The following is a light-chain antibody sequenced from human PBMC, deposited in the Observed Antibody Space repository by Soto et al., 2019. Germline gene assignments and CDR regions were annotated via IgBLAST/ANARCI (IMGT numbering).Light chain of an antibody. CDR3: SSYTSSSTYV. J-gene: IGLJ1*01. V-gene: IGLV2-14*01. Sequence: QSALTQPASVSGSPGQPITISCTGTSSDVGNYNYVSWYQQHPGKAPKLMIHDVSNRPSGVSNRFSGSKSGNTASLTISGLQAEDESDYYCSSYTSSSTYVFGTGTKLTVL. CDR2: DVS. CDR1: SSDVGNYNY.